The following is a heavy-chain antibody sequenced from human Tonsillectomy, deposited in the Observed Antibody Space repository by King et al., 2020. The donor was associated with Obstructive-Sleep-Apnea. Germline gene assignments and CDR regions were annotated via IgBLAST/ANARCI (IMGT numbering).Heavy chain of an antibody. CDR2: INSDGSST. CDR3: ARGGRGDDY. J-gene: IGHJ4*02. CDR1: GFTFSSYW. Sequence: VQLVESGGGLVQPGGSLRLSCAASGFTFSSYWMHWVRQAPGKGLVWVSRINSDGSSTTYADSVKGRFTRSRDNAKNTRYLKINSLGAGDTAVYYCARGGRGDDYWGQGTLVTVSS. D-gene: IGHD3-16*01. V-gene: IGHV3-74*01.